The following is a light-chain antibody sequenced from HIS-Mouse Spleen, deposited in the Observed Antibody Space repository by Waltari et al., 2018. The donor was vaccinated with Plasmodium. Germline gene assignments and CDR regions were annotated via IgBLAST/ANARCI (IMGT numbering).Light chain of an antibody. CDR1: QSISSY. Sequence: DIQMTQSPSSLSASVRYRVTITCRASQSISSYLNWYQQKPGKAPKLLIYAASSLQSGVPSRFSGSGSGTDFTLTISSLQPEDFATYYCQQSYSTPPTFGGGTKVEIK. J-gene: IGKJ4*01. CDR3: QQSYSTPPT. CDR2: AAS. V-gene: IGKV1-39*01.